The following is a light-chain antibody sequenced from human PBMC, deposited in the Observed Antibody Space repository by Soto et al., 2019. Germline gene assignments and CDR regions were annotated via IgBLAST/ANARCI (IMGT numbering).Light chain of an antibody. V-gene: IGKV3-20*01. CDR3: HHYET. CDR1: QSVSRSY. J-gene: IGKJ1*01. CDR2: GAS. Sequence: PITRAFPPVHRRTLSCRASQSVSRSYLGWYQQKPGQAPRLLMYGASIRAAGVPDRFSGSGSGTEFTLTISRLEPEDFTVYYCHHYETFGQGTKVDIK.